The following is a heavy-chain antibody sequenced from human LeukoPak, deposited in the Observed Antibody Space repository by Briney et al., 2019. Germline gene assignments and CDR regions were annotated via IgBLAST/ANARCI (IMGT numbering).Heavy chain of an antibody. CDR1: GLTFSSYG. CDR2: IWYDGSNK. V-gene: IGHV3-33*01. D-gene: IGHD3-9*01. Sequence: ARSLRLSCAASGLTFSSYGMHWVRQAPGKGLEWVAVIWYDGSNKYYADSVKGRFTISRDNSKNTLYLQMNSLRAEDTAVYYCAREIPSVLRYFDWGLGAFDIWGQETMVTVSS. J-gene: IGHJ3*02. CDR3: AREIPSVLRYFDWGLGAFDI.